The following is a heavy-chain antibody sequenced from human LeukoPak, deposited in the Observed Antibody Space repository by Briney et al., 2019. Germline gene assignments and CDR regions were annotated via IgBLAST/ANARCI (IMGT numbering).Heavy chain of an antibody. V-gene: IGHV1-69*05. Sequence: ASVKVSCKASGGTFTSYAISWVRQAPGQGLEWMGGIIPIFGTANYAQKFQGRVTITTDESTSTAYMELSSLRSEDTAVYYCARHYSSGWPRLGLYGFDIWGQGTMVTVSS. J-gene: IGHJ3*02. CDR3: ARHYSSGWPRLGLYGFDI. CDR2: IIPIFGTA. D-gene: IGHD6-19*01. CDR1: GGTFTSYA.